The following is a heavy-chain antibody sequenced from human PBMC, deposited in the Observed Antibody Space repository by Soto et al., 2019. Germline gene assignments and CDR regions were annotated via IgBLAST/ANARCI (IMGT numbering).Heavy chain of an antibody. D-gene: IGHD3-22*01. V-gene: IGHV4-61*01. J-gene: IGHJ5*02. Sequence: QVQLQESGPGLVKASETLSLTCTVSGASVTYGSFYWSWIRQPPGKGLEWIGYVYYTGFTNYNPSLKSRATISLDTSKNQFSLKLSSVTAADTAVYYCARDYYDSASSSWAWFDPWGQGTLVTVSS. CDR2: VYYTGFT. CDR1: GASVTYGSFY. CDR3: ARDYYDSASSSWAWFDP.